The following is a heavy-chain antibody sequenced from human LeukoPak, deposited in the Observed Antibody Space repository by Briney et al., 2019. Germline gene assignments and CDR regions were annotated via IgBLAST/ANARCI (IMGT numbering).Heavy chain of an antibody. J-gene: IGHJ4*02. D-gene: IGHD6-6*01. Sequence: SETLSLTCTVSGGSISSYYWSWIRQPPGKGLEWIGYIYTSGSTNYNPSLKSRVTISVDTSENQFSLKLSSVTAADTAVYYCAGRIAARQHFDYWGQGTLVTVSS. CDR2: IYTSGST. CDR1: GGSISSYY. V-gene: IGHV4-4*09. CDR3: AGRIAARQHFDY.